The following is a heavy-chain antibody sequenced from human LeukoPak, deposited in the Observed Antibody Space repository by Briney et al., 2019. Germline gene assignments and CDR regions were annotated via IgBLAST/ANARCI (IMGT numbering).Heavy chain of an antibody. CDR3: ATVIRRAYFDWLLDY. CDR2: FDPEDGET. J-gene: IGHJ4*02. V-gene: IGHV1-24*01. CDR1: GYTLTELS. Sequence: ASVKVSCKVSGYTLTELSMHWVRQAPGKGLEWMGGFDPEDGETIYAQKFQGRVTMTEDTSTDTAYMGLSSLRSEDTAVYYCATVIRRAYFDWLLDYWGQGTLVTVSS. D-gene: IGHD3-9*01.